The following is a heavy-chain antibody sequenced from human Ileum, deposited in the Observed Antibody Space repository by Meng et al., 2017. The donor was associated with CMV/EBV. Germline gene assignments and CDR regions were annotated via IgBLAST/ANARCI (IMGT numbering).Heavy chain of an antibody. CDR2: ISTHNKTT. CDR3: ARDHDTVRYEGWFDH. Sequence: VQLVRFVKDMEKPGSSVTVFWVASGYMFSNYGISWVRQAPGKGLEWMGWISTHNKTTDFPEKFRGRVTLTTDTSTSTVYMELTSLRSDDTAMYYCARDHDTVRYEGWFDHWGQGTLVTVSS. V-gene: IGHV1-18*01. J-gene: IGHJ5*02. D-gene: IGHD3-9*01. CDR1: GYMFSNYG.